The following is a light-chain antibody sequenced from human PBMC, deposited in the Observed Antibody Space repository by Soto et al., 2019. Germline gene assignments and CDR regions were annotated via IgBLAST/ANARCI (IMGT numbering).Light chain of an antibody. CDR3: QQRSNWPLT. CDR2: DAS. CDR1: QSVSSY. V-gene: IGKV3-11*01. Sequence: EIVLTQSPATLSLSPGERATLSCRASQSVSSYLAWYQQKPGQAPRLLIYDASNRATGIPARFSGSGSWTDFTHPISSLEPEDFAVYYCQQRSNWPLTCGGGTKVEIK. J-gene: IGKJ4*01.